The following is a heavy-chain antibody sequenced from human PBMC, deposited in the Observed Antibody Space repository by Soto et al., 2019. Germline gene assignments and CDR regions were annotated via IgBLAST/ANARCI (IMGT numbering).Heavy chain of an antibody. D-gene: IGHD7-27*01. Sequence: QVQLVQSGAEVKKPGASVKVSCKASRYTFTGYYMHWVRQAPGQGLEWMGWINPDSGGTNYAQKFQGWVTMTRDTSISTAYMELSRLRSDDTAVYYCARGETGVDYALNIWGQGTMVTVSS. CDR2: INPDSGGT. CDR1: RYTFTGYY. V-gene: IGHV1-2*04. CDR3: ARGETGVDYALNI. J-gene: IGHJ3*02.